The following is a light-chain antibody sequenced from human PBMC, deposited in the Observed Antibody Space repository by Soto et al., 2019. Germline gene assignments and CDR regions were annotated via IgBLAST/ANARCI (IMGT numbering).Light chain of an antibody. Sequence: EIVLTQSPGTLSLSPGERATLSCRASQSVSSNYLAWYQQKPGQAPRLLIYGASSRATGIPDRFSGSGSGTDFTLTISRLEPEDFAVYYCQQYGGSRTFGQGTKVEIK. CDR1: QSVSSNY. J-gene: IGKJ1*01. CDR2: GAS. V-gene: IGKV3-20*01. CDR3: QQYGGSRT.